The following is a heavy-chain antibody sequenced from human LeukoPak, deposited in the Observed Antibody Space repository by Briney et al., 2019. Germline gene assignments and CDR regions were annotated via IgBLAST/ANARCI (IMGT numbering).Heavy chain of an antibody. CDR1: GYSFTSYW. V-gene: IGHV5-51*01. D-gene: IGHD6-19*01. Sequence: GESLKISCKGSGYSFTSYWIGWVRQMPGKGLEWMGVIYPGDSDTRYSPSFQGQVTISADKSISTAYLQWSSLKASDTAMYYCARSSGWLVDAFDIWGQGTMVTVSS. CDR3: ARSSGWLVDAFDI. J-gene: IGHJ3*02. CDR2: IYPGDSDT.